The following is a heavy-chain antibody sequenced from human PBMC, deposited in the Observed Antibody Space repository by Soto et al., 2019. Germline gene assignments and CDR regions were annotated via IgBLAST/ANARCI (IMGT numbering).Heavy chain of an antibody. D-gene: IGHD3-16*01. CDR2: IIPVFGTT. Sequence: QVQLVQSGAEVKKPGSSVKVSCKASGGTFSDYGISWVRQAPGQGLEWMGGIIPVFGTTNYAQRFQGRVTISADESTGTVYMQLSSLRSDDTAVFYCASPWGTSDDAFTISGQGTLVTVSS. CDR3: ASPWGTSDDAFTI. V-gene: IGHV1-69*01. CDR1: GGTFSDYG. J-gene: IGHJ3*02.